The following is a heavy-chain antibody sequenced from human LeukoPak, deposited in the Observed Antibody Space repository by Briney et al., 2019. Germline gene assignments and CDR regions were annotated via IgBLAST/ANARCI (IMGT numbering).Heavy chain of an antibody. D-gene: IGHD6-13*01. CDR2: YSAGST. Sequence: GGSLRLSCAASGFTVSSNYMSWVRLAPGKGLEWVSLYSAGSTYCADSVKGRFTISRDNSKNTLYLQMNSLRAEDTAVYYCAREGRSSWSFDYWGQGTLVTVSS. V-gene: IGHV3-53*01. CDR1: GFTVSSNY. CDR3: AREGRSSWSFDY. J-gene: IGHJ4*02.